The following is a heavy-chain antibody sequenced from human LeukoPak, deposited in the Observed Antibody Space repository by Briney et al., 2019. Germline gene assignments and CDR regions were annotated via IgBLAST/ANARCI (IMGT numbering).Heavy chain of an antibody. J-gene: IGHJ4*02. CDR3: ARRLLSGDSSAFDY. V-gene: IGHV4-59*08. D-gene: IGHD3-22*01. CDR1: GGSISSYY. Sequence: SETLSLTCTVSGGSISSYYWSWIRQPPEKGLEWIGYIYYSGSTNYNPSLKSRVTISVDTSKSQFSLKLSSVTAADTAVYYCARRLLSGDSSAFDYWGQGTLVTVSS. CDR2: IYYSGST.